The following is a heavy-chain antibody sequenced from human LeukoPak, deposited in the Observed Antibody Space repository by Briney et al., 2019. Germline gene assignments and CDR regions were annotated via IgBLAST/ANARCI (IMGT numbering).Heavy chain of an antibody. V-gene: IGHV3-33*06. CDR3: AKDRSVAGTDARYYFDY. J-gene: IGHJ4*02. CDR2: IWHDGKNK. CDR1: GFTFSKYA. Sequence: PGGSLRLSCAASGFTFSKYAMHWVRQAPGKGLEWVAVIWHDGKNKYYADSVKGRFTISRDNSKNTLYLEMNSLRADDTAVYYCAKDRSVAGTDARYYFDYWGQGTLVIVSA. D-gene: IGHD1-14*01.